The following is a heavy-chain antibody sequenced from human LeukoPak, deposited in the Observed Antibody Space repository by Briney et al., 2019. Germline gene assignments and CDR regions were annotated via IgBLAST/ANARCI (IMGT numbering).Heavy chain of an antibody. J-gene: IGHJ4*02. CDR2: ISYDGSNK. V-gene: IGHV3-30*04. D-gene: IGHD3-10*01. CDR3: AKDVPGTFDY. Sequence: GSLRLSCAASGFTFSRYAMHWVRQAPGKGLEWVAVISYDGSNKNYADSVKGRFTISRDNSKNTLYLQMNSLTTEDTAVYYCAKDVPGTFDYWGQGTLVTVSS. CDR1: GFTFSRYA.